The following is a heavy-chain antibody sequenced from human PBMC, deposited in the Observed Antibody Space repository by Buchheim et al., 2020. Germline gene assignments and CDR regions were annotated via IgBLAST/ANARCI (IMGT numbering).Heavy chain of an antibody. D-gene: IGHD3-3*01. CDR1: GYSFTSYW. CDR2: IDPSDSYT. J-gene: IGHJ6*02. V-gene: IGHV5-10-1*03. CDR3: ARHGRVTIFGVVITYGMDV. Sequence: EVQLVQSGAEVKKPGESLRISCKGSGYSFTSYWISWVRQMPGKGLEWMGRIDPSDSYTNYSPSFQGHVTISADKSIRTAYLQWSSLKASDTAMYYCARHGRVTIFGVVITYGMDVWGQGTT.